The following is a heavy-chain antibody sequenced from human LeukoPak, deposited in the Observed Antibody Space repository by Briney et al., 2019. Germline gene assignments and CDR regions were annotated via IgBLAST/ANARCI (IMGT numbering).Heavy chain of an antibody. CDR3: ARYRTRIVEVLEGAFDI. Sequence: ASVKVSCKASGYTFTSYYMHWVRQAPGQGLEWMGIINPSGGSTSYAQKFQGRVTMTRDTSTSTVYMELSSLRSEDTAVYYCARYRTRIVEVLEGAFDIWGQGTMVTVSS. V-gene: IGHV1-46*01. J-gene: IGHJ3*02. D-gene: IGHD1-1*01. CDR2: INPSGGST. CDR1: GYTFTSYY.